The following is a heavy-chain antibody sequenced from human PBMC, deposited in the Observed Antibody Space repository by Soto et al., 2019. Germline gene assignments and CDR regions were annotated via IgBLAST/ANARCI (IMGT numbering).Heavy chain of an antibody. CDR1: GFTFSSYG. Sequence: GGSLRLSCAASGFTFSSYGMHWVRQAPGKGLEWVAVISYDGSNKYYATSVKGRFTISRDNSKNTLYLQMNSLRAEDTAVYYCPSQAANYGVYVSTFDYWGRGTLVTVSS. V-gene: IGHV3-30*03. CDR2: ISYDGSNK. D-gene: IGHD4-17*01. J-gene: IGHJ4*02. CDR3: PSQAANYGVYVSTFDY.